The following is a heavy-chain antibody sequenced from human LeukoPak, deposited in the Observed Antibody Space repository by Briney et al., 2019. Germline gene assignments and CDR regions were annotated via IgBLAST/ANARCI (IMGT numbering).Heavy chain of an antibody. CDR3: ARLPMAMGVFDY. D-gene: IGHD3-10*01. Sequence: PSETLSLTCTVSGDSIRSSSYYWGWIRQPPGKGLEWIGSIYYSGSTYHNPSLKSRVTISVDTSKNQFSLKLSSVTAADTAVYYCARLPMAMGVFDYWGQGTLVTVSS. V-gene: IGHV4-39*01. J-gene: IGHJ4*02. CDR2: IYYSGST. CDR1: GDSIRSSSYY.